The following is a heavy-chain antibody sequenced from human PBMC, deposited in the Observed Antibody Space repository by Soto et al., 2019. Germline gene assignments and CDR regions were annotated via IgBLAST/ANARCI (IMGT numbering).Heavy chain of an antibody. J-gene: IGHJ3*02. CDR2: ISAYNGNT. CDR3: ARELGYCSGGSCYSGAFDI. V-gene: IGHV1-18*01. D-gene: IGHD2-15*01. Sequence: ALLKVSRKASGYTFTRYGISRGLKAPGQGLEWMGWISAYNGNTNYAQKLQGRVTMTTDTSTSTAYMELRSLRSDDTAVYYCARELGYCSGGSCYSGAFDIWGQGTMVTVSS. CDR1: GYTFTRYG.